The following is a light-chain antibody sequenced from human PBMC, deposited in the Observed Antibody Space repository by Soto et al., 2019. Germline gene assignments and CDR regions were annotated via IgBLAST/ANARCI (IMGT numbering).Light chain of an antibody. CDR3: CSYAGDYTFV. CDR2: DVI. CDR1: SSDVGVYKY. Sequence: QSVLIQPRSVSGSPGQSVTISCTGTSSDVGVYKYVSWYRQHPGKAPKLMIYDVITRPSGVLDRFSGSKSGNTASLTISGLQAEDEADYYCCSYAGDYTFVFGSGTKLTVL. J-gene: IGLJ1*01. V-gene: IGLV2-11*01.